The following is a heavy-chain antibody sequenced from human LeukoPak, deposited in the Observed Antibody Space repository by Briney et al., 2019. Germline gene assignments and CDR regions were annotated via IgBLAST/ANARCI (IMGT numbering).Heavy chain of an antibody. Sequence: GGSLRLSCAASGFTFSSYAMSWVRQAPGKGLEWVSAISGSGGSTYYADSVKGRFTISRDNSKNTLYLQMNSLRAEDTAVYYCAKDANSGSYWDYFDYWVQGTLVTVSS. CDR1: GFTFSSYA. CDR2: ISGSGGST. CDR3: AKDANSGSYWDYFDY. J-gene: IGHJ4*02. V-gene: IGHV3-23*01. D-gene: IGHD1-26*01.